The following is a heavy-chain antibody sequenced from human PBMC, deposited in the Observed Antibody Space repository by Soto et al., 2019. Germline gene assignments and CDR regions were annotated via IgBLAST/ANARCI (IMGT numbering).Heavy chain of an antibody. CDR1: GGSVSSGSYY. CDR3: AREGTGTTAGFDY. J-gene: IGHJ4*02. CDR2: IYYSGST. V-gene: IGHV4-61*01. Sequence: QVQLQVSGPGLVKPSETLSLTCTVSGGSVSSGSYYCSWIRQPPGKGLEWIGYIYYSGSTNYNPSLKSRVTISVDTSKNQFSLKLSSVTAADTAVYYCAREGTGTTAGFDYWGQGTLVTVSS. D-gene: IGHD1-7*01.